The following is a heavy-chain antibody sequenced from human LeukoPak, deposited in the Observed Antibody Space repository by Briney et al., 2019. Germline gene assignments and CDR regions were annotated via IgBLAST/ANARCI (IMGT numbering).Heavy chain of an antibody. V-gene: IGHV4-34*01. CDR1: GGSFSGYY. D-gene: IGHD5-24*01. J-gene: IGHJ3*02. CDR2: INHSGTT. CDR3: ARHGDGYNRDDAFDI. Sequence: PSETLSLTCAVYGGSFSGYYWTWIRQPPGKGLEWIGEINHSGTTNYNPSPKSRVTISVDTSKNQFSLKLSSVTAADTAVYYCARHGDGYNRDDAFDIWGQGTMVTVSS.